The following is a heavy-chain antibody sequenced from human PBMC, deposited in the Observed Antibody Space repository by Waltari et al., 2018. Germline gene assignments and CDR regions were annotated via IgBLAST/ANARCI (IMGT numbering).Heavy chain of an antibody. Sequence: QVQLVQSGAEVKKPGASVKVSCKASGYTFTSYAMHWVRQAPGQRLVWMGWINAGNCNTKYSQKFQGRVTITRDTSASTAYMELSSLRSEDTAVYYCARDRTPGVRLITIFGVGSHPGFDYWGQGTLVTVSS. CDR2: INAGNCNT. CDR1: GYTFTSYA. V-gene: IGHV1-3*01. CDR3: ARDRTPGVRLITIFGVGSHPGFDY. D-gene: IGHD3-3*01. J-gene: IGHJ4*02.